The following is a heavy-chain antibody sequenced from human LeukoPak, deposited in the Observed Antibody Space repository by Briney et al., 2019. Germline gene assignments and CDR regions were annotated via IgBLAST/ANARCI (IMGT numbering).Heavy chain of an antibody. Sequence: SETLSLTCTVSGGSIRSFYWSWIRQLAGKGLEWIGRIYTSGSTNYNPSLKSRVTMSVDTSKNQFSLKLSSVTAADTAVYYCARRLRGQLDVFDIWGQGTMVTVSS. D-gene: IGHD3-16*01. CDR1: GGSIRSFY. J-gene: IGHJ3*02. V-gene: IGHV4-4*07. CDR3: ARRLRGQLDVFDI. CDR2: IYTSGST.